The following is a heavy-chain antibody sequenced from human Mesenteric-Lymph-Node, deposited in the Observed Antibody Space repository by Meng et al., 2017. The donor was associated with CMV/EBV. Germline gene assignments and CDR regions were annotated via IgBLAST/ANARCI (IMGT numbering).Heavy chain of an antibody. CDR2: IKQDGGEE. J-gene: IGHJ4*02. Sequence: ETLSLTCAASGFTFSGYWMSWVRQAPGKGLEWVANIKQDGGEEYYVDSVKGRFIISRDNAKNSLYLQMNSLRAEDTAVYYCARMGSSSSVYWGQGTLVTVSS. D-gene: IGHD6-6*01. CDR3: ARMGSSSSVY. CDR1: GFTFSGYW. V-gene: IGHV3-7*01.